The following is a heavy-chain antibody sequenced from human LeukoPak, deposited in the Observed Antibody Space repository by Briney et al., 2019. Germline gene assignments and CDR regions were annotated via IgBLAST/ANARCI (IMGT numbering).Heavy chain of an antibody. D-gene: IGHD3-3*01. Sequence: SETLSLTCAVSGYSISSGNWWGWVRQPPGKGLEWIGYINYGGSTYYNPSLLSRVTMSVDTSKNQFSPKLSSVTAVDTAVYYCARDGFGGGYFDYWGQGTLVTVSS. V-gene: IGHV4-28*03. CDR3: ARDGFGGGYFDY. J-gene: IGHJ4*02. CDR1: GYSISSGNW. CDR2: INYGGST.